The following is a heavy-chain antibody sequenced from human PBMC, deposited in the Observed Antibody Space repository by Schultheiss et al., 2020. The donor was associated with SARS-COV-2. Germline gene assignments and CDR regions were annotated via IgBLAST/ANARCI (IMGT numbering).Heavy chain of an antibody. CDR1: GGSISSSSYY. CDR3: ASREGDIDSGSSVFDY. V-gene: IGHV4-39*01. D-gene: IGHD1-26*01. J-gene: IGHJ4*02. CDR2: IYYSGST. Sequence: SETLSLTCTVSGGSISSSSYYWGWIRQPPGKGLEWIGSIYYSGSTYYNPSLKSRVTISVDTSKNQFSLKLSSVTAADTAVYYCASREGDIDSGSSVFDYWGQGTLVTVSS.